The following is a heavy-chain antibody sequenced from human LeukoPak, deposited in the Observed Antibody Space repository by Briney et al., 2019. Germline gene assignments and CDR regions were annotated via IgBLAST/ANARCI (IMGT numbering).Heavy chain of an antibody. CDR2: INPSGGST. CDR3: ARDFSSSGYQFDY. J-gene: IGHJ4*02. CDR1: GYTFTGYY. Sequence: ASVKVSCKASGYTFTGYYMHWVRQAPGQGLEWMGIINPSGGSTSHAQKFQGRLTMTRDTSTYTVYMELSSLRSEDTAVYYCARDFSSSGYQFDYWGQGTLVTVSS. V-gene: IGHV1-46*01. D-gene: IGHD3-22*01.